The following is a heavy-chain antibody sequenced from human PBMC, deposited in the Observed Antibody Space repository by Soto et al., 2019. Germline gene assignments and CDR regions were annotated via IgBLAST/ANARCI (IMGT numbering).Heavy chain of an antibody. V-gene: IGHV4-4*02. CDR2: IYHSGST. CDR3: ATPGSSGSYFDAFDI. Sequence: QVQLQESGPGLVKPSGTLSLTCAVSGGSISSSNWWRWVRQPPGKGLEWIGEIYHSGSTNYNPSLKSRVTISVDKSKNQFALKLSSVTAADTAVYYCATPGSSGSYFDAFDIWGQGTMVTVSS. CDR1: GGSISSSNW. D-gene: IGHD3-10*01. J-gene: IGHJ3*02.